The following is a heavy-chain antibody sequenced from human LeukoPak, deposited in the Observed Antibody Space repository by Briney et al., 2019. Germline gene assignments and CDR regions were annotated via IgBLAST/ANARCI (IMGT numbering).Heavy chain of an antibody. CDR2: ITGYGAT. J-gene: IGHJ5*02. Sequence: GGSLRFSCAASGFTFSNFAMMRVRQAPGTGLQWVSTITGYGATFYADSVRGRFTIFRDTSMNTLFLQMNSLGAEDTAVYYCAKGAAAGKVDWFDPWGQGTLVTVSS. CDR3: AKGAAAGKVDWFDP. D-gene: IGHD6-13*01. CDR1: GFTFSNFA. V-gene: IGHV3-23*01.